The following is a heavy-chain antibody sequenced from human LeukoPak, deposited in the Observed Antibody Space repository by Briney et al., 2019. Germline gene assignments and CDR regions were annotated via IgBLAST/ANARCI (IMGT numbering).Heavy chain of an antibody. CDR1: GFTFSSYS. V-gene: IGHV3-21*04. CDR2: ISSSSSYI. CDR3: AGTLDYGDSGFDY. Sequence: GGSLRLSCAASGFTFSSYSMNWVRQAPGKGLEWVSSISSSSSYIYYADSVKGRFTISRDNAKNSLYLQMNSLRAEDTAVYYCAGTLDYGDSGFDYWGQGTLVTVSS. J-gene: IGHJ4*02. D-gene: IGHD4-17*01.